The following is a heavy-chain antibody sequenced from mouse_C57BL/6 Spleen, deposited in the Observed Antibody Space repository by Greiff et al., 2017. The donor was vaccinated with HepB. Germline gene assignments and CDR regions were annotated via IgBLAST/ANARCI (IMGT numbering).Heavy chain of an antibody. CDR2: ISSGGSYT. J-gene: IGHJ3*01. Sequence: EVHLVESGGDLVKPGGSLKLSCAASGFTFSSYGMSWVRQTPDKRLEWVATISSGGSYTYYPDSVKERFTISRDNAKNTLYLQMSSLKSEDTAMYYCARQGGTAWFAYWGQGTLVTVSA. V-gene: IGHV5-6*01. CDR3: ARQGGTAWFAY. D-gene: IGHD4-1*01. CDR1: GFTFSSYG.